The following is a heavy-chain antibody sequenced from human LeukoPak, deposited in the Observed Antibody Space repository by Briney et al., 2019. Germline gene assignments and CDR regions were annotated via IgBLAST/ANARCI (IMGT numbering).Heavy chain of an antibody. D-gene: IGHD6-13*01. CDR1: GFTFSGYA. CDR2: ISYDGSNK. CDR3: ARDMAAAGLYYYYGMDV. Sequence: PGRSLRLSCAASGFTFSGYAMHWVRQAPGKGLEWVAVISYDGSNKYYADSVKGRFTISRDNSKNTLYLQMNSLRAEDTAVYYCARDMAAAGLYYYYGMDVWGQGTTVTVSS. V-gene: IGHV3-30*04. J-gene: IGHJ6*02.